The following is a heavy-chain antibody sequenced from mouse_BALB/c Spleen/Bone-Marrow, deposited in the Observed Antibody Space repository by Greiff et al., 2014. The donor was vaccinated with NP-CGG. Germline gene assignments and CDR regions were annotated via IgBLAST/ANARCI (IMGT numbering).Heavy chain of an antibody. CDR3: VRDGATRFFQYYFDY. CDR1: GYSFTSCYF. J-gene: IGHJ2*01. D-gene: IGHD3-1*01. Sequence: VQLKESGPGLVKPFPSLSLSCSVTGYSFTSCYFWYLNPQFSGNKMGMGGLISYDGSNNYNPSLKNRISITRDTSKNQFFLKLNSVTTEDTATYYCVRDGATRFFQYYFDYWGQGTTLTVSS. CDR2: ISYDGSN. V-gene: IGHV3-6*02.